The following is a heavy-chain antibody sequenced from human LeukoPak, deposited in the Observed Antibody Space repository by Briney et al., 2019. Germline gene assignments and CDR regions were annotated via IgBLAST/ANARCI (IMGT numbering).Heavy chain of an antibody. J-gene: IGHJ4*02. D-gene: IGHD2-2*01. CDR2: IKQDGSEK. V-gene: IGHV3-7*03. Sequence: GGSLRLSCAASGFTFSSYWMSWVRQAPGKGPEWVANIKQDGSEKYYVDSVKGRFTISRDNAKNSLYLQMNSLRAEDTAVYYCARWAHCSSTSCPFVYWGQGTLVTVSS. CDR1: GFTFSSYW. CDR3: ARWAHCSSTSCPFVY.